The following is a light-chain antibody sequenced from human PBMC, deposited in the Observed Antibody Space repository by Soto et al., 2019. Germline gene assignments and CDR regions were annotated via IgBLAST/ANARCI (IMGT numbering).Light chain of an antibody. J-gene: IGLJ2*01. CDR1: SGSIANNY. CDR3: QSYDSDFVV. Sequence: NFMLTQPHSVSESPGKTLSISCTRSSGSIANNYVQWYQQRPGSAPTTVIYENNQRLSGVPDRFSGSTDGTSNSASLTIAGLLTEDEADYYGQSYDSDFVVFGGGTKLTVL. CDR2: ENN. V-gene: IGLV6-57*04.